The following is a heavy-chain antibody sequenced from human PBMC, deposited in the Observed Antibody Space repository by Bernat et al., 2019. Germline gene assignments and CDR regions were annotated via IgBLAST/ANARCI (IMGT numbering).Heavy chain of an antibody. Sequence: EVQLVESGGGLVKPGGSLRLSCVASGFTFSSYSMNWVRQAPGKGLEWVSSISSSSSYIYYADSVKGRFTISRDNAKNSLYLQMNSLRAEDTAVYYCARDGESGAFDIWGQGTMVTVSS. CDR1: GFTFSSYS. CDR3: ARDGESGAFDI. CDR2: ISSSSSYI. D-gene: IGHD3-10*01. J-gene: IGHJ3*02. V-gene: IGHV3-21*01.